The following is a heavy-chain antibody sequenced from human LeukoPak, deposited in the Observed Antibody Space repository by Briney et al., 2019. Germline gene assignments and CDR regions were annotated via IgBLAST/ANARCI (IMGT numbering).Heavy chain of an antibody. CDR1: GYTFTSYG. CDR2: ISAYNGNT. CDR3: ARDRAYSSSWSSSSAFDL. J-gene: IGHJ2*01. V-gene: IGHV1-18*01. D-gene: IGHD6-13*01. Sequence: VASVKVSCKASGYTFTSYGISWVRQAPGQGLEWMGWISAYNGNTNYAQKLQGRVTMTTDTSTSTAYMELGSLRSDDTAMYYCARDRAYSSSWSSSSAFDLWGRGTLVTVSS.